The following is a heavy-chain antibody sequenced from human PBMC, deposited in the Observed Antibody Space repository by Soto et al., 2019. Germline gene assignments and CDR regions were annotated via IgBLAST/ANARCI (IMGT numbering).Heavy chain of an antibody. CDR2: IYYSGAT. Sequence: PSETLSLTCTVSAGSITNYYWSWIRQPPGKGLEWIGYIYYSGATNYNPSLESRVTISVDTSKNQFSLQLSSVTAADTAVYYCASIRGAGGYSFSDFWGQGTLVTVSS. CDR1: AGSITNYY. CDR3: ASIRGAGGYSFSDF. J-gene: IGHJ4*02. V-gene: IGHV4-59*01. D-gene: IGHD5-18*01.